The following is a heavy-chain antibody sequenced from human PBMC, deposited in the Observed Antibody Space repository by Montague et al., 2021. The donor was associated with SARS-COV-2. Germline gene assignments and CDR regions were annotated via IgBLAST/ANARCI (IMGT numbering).Heavy chain of an antibody. CDR2: TYYRSEWYS. J-gene: IGHJ4*02. CDR1: GDSVSTNSGT. Sequence: CAISGDSVSTNSGTWNWVRLSPSRGLEWLGRTYYRSEWYSDYSVSVKSRISINPDTSKNLFSLQLNSVTPEDTAVYYCARAERGSCGDGNCYQYFFNYWGQGTLVTVSS. CDR3: ARAERGSCGDGNCYQYFFNY. V-gene: IGHV6-1*01. D-gene: IGHD2-15*01.